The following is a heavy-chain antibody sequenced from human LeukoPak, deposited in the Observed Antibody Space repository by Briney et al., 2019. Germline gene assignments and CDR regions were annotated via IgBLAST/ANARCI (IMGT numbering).Heavy chain of an antibody. V-gene: IGHV1-2*02. D-gene: IGHD3-22*01. CDR3: ARLYYYDSGGYKYNWFDT. CDR1: GYTFTGYY. Sequence: ASVKVSCKASGYTFTGYYTHWVRQAPGQGLEWMGWINPNSGGTKYAQKFQGRVIMTRDTSISTAYMELSRLRSDDTAIYYCARLYYYDSGGYKYNWFDTWGQGTQVTVSS. CDR2: INPNSGGT. J-gene: IGHJ5*02.